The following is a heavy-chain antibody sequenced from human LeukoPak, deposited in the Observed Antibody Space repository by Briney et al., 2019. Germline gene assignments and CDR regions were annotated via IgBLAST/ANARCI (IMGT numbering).Heavy chain of an antibody. CDR1: GYTFTSYY. D-gene: IGHD2/OR15-2a*01. CDR3: AINRPVSQPDY. J-gene: IGHJ4*02. CDR2: INPSGGST. V-gene: IGHV1-46*01. Sequence: ASVKVSCKASGYTFTSYYMHWVRQAPGQGLEWMGIINPSGGSTSYAQKFQGRVTITADESTSTAYMELSSLRSEDTAVYYCAINRPVSQPDYWGQGTLVTVSS.